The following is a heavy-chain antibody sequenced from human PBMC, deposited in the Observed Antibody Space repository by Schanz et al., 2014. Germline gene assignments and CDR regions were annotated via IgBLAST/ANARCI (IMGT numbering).Heavy chain of an antibody. CDR1: GYTFTTYY. V-gene: IGHV1-46*03. CDR3: GRGFSRSYIDF. J-gene: IGHJ4*02. Sequence: QGQLVQSGAEVKKPGASMKVSCKASGYTFTTYYMLWVRQAPGQGLEWMGIINPSGGSTRYGQKFQGRITVTTDTSTSTVYLEWSSLRSDDTAVYYCGRGFSRSYIDFWGQGTLITVSS. D-gene: IGHD6-6*01. CDR2: INPSGGST.